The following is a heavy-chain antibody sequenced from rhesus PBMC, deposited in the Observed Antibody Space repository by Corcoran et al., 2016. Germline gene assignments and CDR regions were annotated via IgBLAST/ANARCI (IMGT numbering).Heavy chain of an antibody. J-gene: IGHJ4*01. CDR3: ARKGY. Sequence: QLHLKESGSGLVKLSETLSLTCAVSGGSISSNYWSWICQSPGKGLVWIRRMSGSGRCTDYNPSLKSRVAISTDTSKNQFSLRLSSVTAADTAVYYCARKGYWGQGVLVTVSS. CDR1: GGSISSNY. CDR2: MSGSGRCT. V-gene: IGHV4-173*01.